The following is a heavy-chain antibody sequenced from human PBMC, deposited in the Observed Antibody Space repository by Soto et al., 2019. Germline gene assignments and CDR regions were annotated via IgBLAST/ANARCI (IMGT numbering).Heavy chain of an antibody. D-gene: IGHD2-15*01. CDR3: VRTSLVVAAATREDY. CDR1: GFAFTSYW. Sequence: EVQLVESGGGLVQPGASLRLSCAASGFAFTSYWMHWVRQAPGKGLVWVSRINSDGRSTSYAGSVKGRFTISRDNAKNTLYLQMNSLRAEDTAVYYCVRTSLVVAAATREDYWGQGTLVTVSS. J-gene: IGHJ4*02. CDR2: INSDGRST. V-gene: IGHV3-74*01.